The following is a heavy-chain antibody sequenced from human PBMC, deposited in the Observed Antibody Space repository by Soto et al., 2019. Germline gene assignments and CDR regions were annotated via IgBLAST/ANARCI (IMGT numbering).Heavy chain of an antibody. CDR2: IYHSGAT. V-gene: IGHV4-30-4*01. Sequence: QVQLQESGPGLVKPSQTLSLTCTVSGGSITSGDYLWSWIRQTPGKGPEWLAYIYHSGATDYNAHLKSRLTISVDTSKNQFSLRLTSVTAADTAVYYCAREVKDYPNWYFDVWGRGTLVTVSS. CDR3: AREVKDYPNWYFDV. D-gene: IGHD3-10*01. CDR1: GGSITSGDYL. J-gene: IGHJ2*01.